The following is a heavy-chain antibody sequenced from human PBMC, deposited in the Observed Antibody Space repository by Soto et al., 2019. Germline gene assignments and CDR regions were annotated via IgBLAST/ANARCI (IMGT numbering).Heavy chain of an antibody. CDR1: GGSFSGYY. CDR2: INHSGST. Sequence: SETLSLTCAVYGGSFSGYYWSWIRQPPGKGLEWIGEINHSGSTNYNPSLKSRVTISVDTSKNQFSLKLSSVTAADTAVYYCARGRVLWFGELGYWGQGTLVTVSS. J-gene: IGHJ4*02. D-gene: IGHD3-10*01. V-gene: IGHV4-34*01. CDR3: ARGRVLWFGELGY.